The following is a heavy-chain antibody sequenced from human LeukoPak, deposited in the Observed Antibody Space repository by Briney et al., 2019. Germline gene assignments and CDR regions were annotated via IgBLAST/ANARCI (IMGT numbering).Heavy chain of an antibody. CDR3: AKEVGYCSSTSCYALPYYFDY. Sequence: PGGSLRLSCAASGFTFSSYGMHWVRQAPGKGLEWVAVISYDGSNKYYADSVKGRFTISRDNSKNTLYLQMNSLRAEDTAVYYCAKEVGYCSSTSCYALPYYFDYWGQGTLVTVSS. CDR2: ISYDGSNK. J-gene: IGHJ4*02. D-gene: IGHD2-2*01. V-gene: IGHV3-30*18. CDR1: GFTFSSYG.